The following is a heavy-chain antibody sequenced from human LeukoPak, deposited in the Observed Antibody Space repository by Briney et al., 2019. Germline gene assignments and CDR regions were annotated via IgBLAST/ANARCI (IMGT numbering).Heavy chain of an antibody. J-gene: IGHJ6*03. V-gene: IGHV1-69*06. D-gene: IGHD2-21*02. CDR1: GGTFSSYA. Sequence: SVKVSCKASGGTFSSYAISWARQAPGQGLEWMGGIIPIFGTANYAQKFQGRVTITADKSTSTAYMELSSLRSEDTAVYYCARVVLNCGGDCYSSYYYYYMDVWGKGTTVTVSS. CDR3: ARVVLNCGGDCYSSYYYYYMDV. CDR2: IIPIFGTA.